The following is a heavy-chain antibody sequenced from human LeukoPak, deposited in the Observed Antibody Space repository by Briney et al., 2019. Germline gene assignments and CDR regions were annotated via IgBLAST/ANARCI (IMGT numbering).Heavy chain of an antibody. V-gene: IGHV1-69*13. CDR1: GGTFSSYA. CDR3: ARSVPKYYGDFYDY. D-gene: IGHD4-17*01. CDR2: IIPIFGTA. J-gene: IGHJ4*02. Sequence: GASAKVSCKASGGTFSSYAISWVRQAPGQGLEWMGGIIPIFGTANYAQKFQGRVTITADESTSTAYMELSSLRSEDTAVYYCARSVPKYYGDFYDYWGQGTLVTVSS.